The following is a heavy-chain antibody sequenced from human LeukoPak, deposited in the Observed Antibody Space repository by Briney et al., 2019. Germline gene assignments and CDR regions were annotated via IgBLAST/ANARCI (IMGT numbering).Heavy chain of an antibody. CDR3: ARDLGYSSGWYDY. V-gene: IGHV3-33*01. Sequence: QPGRSLRLSCAASGFTFSSYGMHWVRQAPGKGLEWVAVIWYDGSNKYYADSVKGRFTVSRDNSKNTLYLQMNSLRAEDTAVYYCARDLGYSSGWYDYWGQGTLVTVSS. CDR1: GFTFSSYG. J-gene: IGHJ4*02. CDR2: IWYDGSNK. D-gene: IGHD6-19*01.